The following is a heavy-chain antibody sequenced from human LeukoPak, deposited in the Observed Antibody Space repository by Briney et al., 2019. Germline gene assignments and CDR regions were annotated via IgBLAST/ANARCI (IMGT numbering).Heavy chain of an antibody. Sequence: SETLSLTCTVSGGSISSYYWNWIRQPPGKGLEWIGSIYYSGSTNYNPSLKSRVTISVDTSKNQFSRKLSSVTAADTAVYYCARSGSYFFVDYWGQGTLVTVSS. CDR1: GGSISSYY. J-gene: IGHJ4*02. CDR2: IYYSGST. D-gene: IGHD1-26*01. CDR3: ARSGSYFFVDY. V-gene: IGHV4-59*08.